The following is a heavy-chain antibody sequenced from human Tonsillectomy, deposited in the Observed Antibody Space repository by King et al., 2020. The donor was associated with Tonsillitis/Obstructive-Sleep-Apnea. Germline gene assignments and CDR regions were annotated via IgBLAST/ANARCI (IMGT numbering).Heavy chain of an antibody. CDR1: GGSISSYY. V-gene: IGHV4-59*01. D-gene: IGHD2-21*02. CDR3: ARVRSGDSKLYYFDY. CDR2: IDYSGST. Sequence: QMQLQESGPGLVKPSETLSLTCTVSGGSISSYYWSWIRQPPGKGLEWIGYIDYSGSTNYNPSLKSRVTISVDTSKNQFSLKLSSVTAADTAVYYCARVRSGDSKLYYFDYWGQGTLVTVSS. J-gene: IGHJ4*02.